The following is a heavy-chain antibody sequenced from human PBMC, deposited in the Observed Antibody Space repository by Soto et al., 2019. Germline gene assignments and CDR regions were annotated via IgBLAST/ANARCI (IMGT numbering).Heavy chain of an antibody. CDR1: GFIFSNHA. D-gene: IGHD6-13*01. CDR2: ISAGGNLI. Sequence: PGGSLRLSCAASGFIFSNHAMSWVRQVPGKGLEWVPGISAGGNLIYYADSVRGRFTMSRDNSKNMLYLQMNSLRAEDTAVYFCAKRQGIGAAAKNFDIWGQGARVTVSS. CDR3: AKRQGIGAAAKNFDI. J-gene: IGHJ4*02. V-gene: IGHV3-23*01.